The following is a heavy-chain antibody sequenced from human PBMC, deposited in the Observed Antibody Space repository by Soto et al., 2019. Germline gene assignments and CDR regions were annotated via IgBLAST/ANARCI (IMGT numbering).Heavy chain of an antibody. Sequence: ASVKVSCKASGYTVTGYYMHWVRQAPGQGLEWMGWINPNSGGTNYAQKFQGRVTMTRDTSISTAYMELSRLRSDDTAVYYCARVGYDFWSGYWGGMDVWGKGTTVTVSS. CDR3: ARVGYDFWSGYWGGMDV. CDR1: GYTVTGYY. V-gene: IGHV1-2*02. CDR2: INPNSGGT. D-gene: IGHD3-3*01. J-gene: IGHJ6*04.